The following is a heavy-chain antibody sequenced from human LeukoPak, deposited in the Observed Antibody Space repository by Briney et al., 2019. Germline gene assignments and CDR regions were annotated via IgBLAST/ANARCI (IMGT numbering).Heavy chain of an antibody. V-gene: IGHV1-46*01. CDR2: INPSGGST. CDR3: ARGPRITLVRGGQWYHYMDV. D-gene: IGHD3-10*01. J-gene: IGHJ6*03. CDR1: GYTFTSYY. Sequence: ASVKVSCKASGYTFTSYYMHWVRQAPGQGLEWMGIINPSGGSTSYAQKFQGRVTMTRDMSTGTVYMELSSLRSEDTAVYYCARGPRITLVRGGQWYHYMDVWGKGTTVTISS.